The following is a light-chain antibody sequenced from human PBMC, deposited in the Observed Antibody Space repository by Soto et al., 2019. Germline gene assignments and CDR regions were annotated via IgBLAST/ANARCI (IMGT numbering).Light chain of an antibody. V-gene: IGKV3-11*01. CDR2: DTS. CDR3: QHRYNWPPT. Sequence: EIVLSQSPAILSLSPGDRATLSCRASQTVSSFLAWYQQKPGQAPRLLIYDTSNRATGVPARFSASGSGTDFTLTISSLEPEDFAVYFCQHRYNWPPTFGQGTKLEIK. J-gene: IGKJ2*01. CDR1: QTVSSF.